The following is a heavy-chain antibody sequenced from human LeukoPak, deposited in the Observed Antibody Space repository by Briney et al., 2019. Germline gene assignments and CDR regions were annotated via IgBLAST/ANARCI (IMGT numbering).Heavy chain of an antibody. Sequence: GGSLRLSCAASGFTFSTYGMHWVRQAPGKGLEWVAFIRNDGSKKYHADSVTGRFYISRDISRNSLYLQMNSLRAEDTAVYYCASARGHWGQGTLVTVSS. V-gene: IGHV3-30*02. J-gene: IGHJ1*01. CDR2: IRNDGSKK. CDR1: GFTFSTYG. CDR3: ASARGH.